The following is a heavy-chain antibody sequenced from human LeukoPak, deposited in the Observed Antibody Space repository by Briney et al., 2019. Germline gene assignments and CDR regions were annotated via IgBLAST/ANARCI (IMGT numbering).Heavy chain of an antibody. CDR2: FDPGDGER. CDR1: GHSLAQLS. J-gene: IGHJ5*02. D-gene: IGHD5-12*01. Sequence: ASVKVSCTVSGHSLAQLSMHWVRQALGKGPEWMGGFDPGDGERIYEQKFQGRVTMTEDTSTDTAYMKLSNLRSDDTAVYYCAAGPMSGYAPYNWFDPWGQGTQVTVSS. V-gene: IGHV1-24*01. CDR3: AAGPMSGYAPYNWFDP.